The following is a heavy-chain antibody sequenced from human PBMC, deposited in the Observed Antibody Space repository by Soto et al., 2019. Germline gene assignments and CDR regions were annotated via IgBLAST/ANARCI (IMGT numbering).Heavy chain of an antibody. V-gene: IGHV1-69*17. CDR1: GGTFNSFP. CDR3: TKDTKSRAHGWALDY. Sequence: QVRLVQSGAEVKKTGSSVKVSCKVSGGTFNSFPISWVRQAPGQGLEWMGGIVPVFGIANYAQEFLGRVTIAADRSTTTAYMELSSLRADDTAVYYCTKDTKSRAHGWALDYWGQGTQVFVSS. J-gene: IGHJ4*02. D-gene: IGHD2-15*01. CDR2: IVPVFGIA.